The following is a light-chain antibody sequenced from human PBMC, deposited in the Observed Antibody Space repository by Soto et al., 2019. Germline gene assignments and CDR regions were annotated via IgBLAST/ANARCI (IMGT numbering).Light chain of an antibody. CDR3: QQYHIYSGT. J-gene: IGKJ1*01. Sequence: DIQMTQSPSTLSASVGDRVTITCRASQSISSWLAWYQQKPGKAPKLLIYKASTLESGVPSRFSGSASGTEFTLTISSLQPDDFATYYCQQYHIYSGTFGQGTKVDNK. CDR1: QSISSW. CDR2: KAS. V-gene: IGKV1-5*03.